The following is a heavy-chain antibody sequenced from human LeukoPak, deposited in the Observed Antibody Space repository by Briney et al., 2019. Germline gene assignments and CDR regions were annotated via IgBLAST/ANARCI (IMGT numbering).Heavy chain of an antibody. CDR2: ISSNGGST. J-gene: IGHJ3*02. CDR3: ARDWYDNSDAFDI. CDR1: GFTFSSYA. V-gene: IGHV3-64*01. D-gene: IGHD3-9*01. Sequence: AGGSLRLSCAASGFTFSSYAMHWVRQAPGKGLEYVSAISSNGGSTYYANSVKGRFTISRDNSKNTLYLQMGSLRAEDTAVYYCARDWYDNSDAFDIWGQGTMVTVSS.